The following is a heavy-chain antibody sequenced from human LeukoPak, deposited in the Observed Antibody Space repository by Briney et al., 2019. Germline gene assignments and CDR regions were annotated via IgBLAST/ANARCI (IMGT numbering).Heavy chain of an antibody. CDR1: GFALAAYG. CDR2: FNWNSGST. CDR3: ARGHSEAYYDILTALIFFDY. V-gene: IGHV3-20*04. J-gene: IGHJ4*02. D-gene: IGHD3-9*01. Sequence: GGSLRPSCAASGFALAAYGMTWGAQSPGKGLRWGSGFNWNSGSTGYAHSVKGRFTISRDNAKNSLYLQMNSLRAEDTALYYCARGHSEAYYDILTALIFFDYWGQGTLVTVSS.